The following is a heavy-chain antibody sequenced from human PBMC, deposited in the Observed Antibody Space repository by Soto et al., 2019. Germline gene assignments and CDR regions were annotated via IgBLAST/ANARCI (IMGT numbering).Heavy chain of an antibody. CDR1: GYTFTGYY. CDR2: INPNSGGT. V-gene: IGHV1-2*04. D-gene: IGHD2-15*01. Sequence: ASVKVSCKASGYTFTGYYMHWVRQAPGQGLERMGWINPNSGGTNYAQKFQGWVTMTRDTSISTAYMELSRLRSDDTAVYYCARRGYCSGGSCYPVDAFDIWGQGTMVTVSS. J-gene: IGHJ3*02. CDR3: ARRGYCSGGSCYPVDAFDI.